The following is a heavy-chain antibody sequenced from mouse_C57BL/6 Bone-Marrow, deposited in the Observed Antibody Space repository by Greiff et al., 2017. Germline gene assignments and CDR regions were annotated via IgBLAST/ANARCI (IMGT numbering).Heavy chain of an antibody. Sequence: EVKLVESGGDLVKPGGSLKLSCAASGFTFSSYGMSWVRQTPDKRLEWVATISSGGSYTYYPDSVKGRFTISRDNAKNTLYLQMSSLKSEDTAMYYCARPLNWYWYFDVWGTGTTVTVSS. D-gene: IGHD1-3*01. V-gene: IGHV5-6*02. J-gene: IGHJ1*03. CDR2: ISSGGSYT. CDR3: ARPLNWYWYFDV. CDR1: GFTFSSYG.